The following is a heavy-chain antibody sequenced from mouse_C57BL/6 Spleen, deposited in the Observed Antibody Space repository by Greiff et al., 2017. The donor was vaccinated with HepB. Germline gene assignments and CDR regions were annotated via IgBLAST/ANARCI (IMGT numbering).Heavy chain of an antibody. CDR1: GYTFTDYE. CDR3: TRGGGYYDYLDY. J-gene: IGHJ2*01. Sequence: QVQLQQSGAELVRPGASVTLSCKASGYTFTDYEMHWVKQTPVPGLEWIGAIDPETGGTAYNQKFKGKAILTADNSSSTAYMELRSLTSENSAVYYCTRGGGYYDYLDYWGQGTTLTVSS. CDR2: IDPETGGT. D-gene: IGHD2-4*01. V-gene: IGHV1-15*01.